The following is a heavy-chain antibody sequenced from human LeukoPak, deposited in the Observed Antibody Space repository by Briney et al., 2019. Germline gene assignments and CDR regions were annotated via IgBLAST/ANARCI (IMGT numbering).Heavy chain of an antibody. D-gene: IGHD5-12*01. CDR1: GFTLSSYL. V-gene: IGHV3-7*03. Sequence: GGSLRLSCAASGFTLSSYLMSWVRQAPGRGLEWVANIKKDGSEENYLDSVKGRFTISRDNSKNTLYLQMNSLRAEDTAVYYCAKDSSRVATITHFDYWGQGTLVTVSS. CDR2: IKKDGSEE. CDR3: AKDSSRVATITHFDY. J-gene: IGHJ4*02.